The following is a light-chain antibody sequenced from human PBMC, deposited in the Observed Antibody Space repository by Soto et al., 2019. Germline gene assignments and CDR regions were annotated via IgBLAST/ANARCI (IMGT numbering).Light chain of an antibody. CDR1: SIDVGGYNY. Sequence: QSALTQPPSASGSPGQSVTISCTGTSIDVGGYNYVSWYQQHPGKAPKLMIYGVNKRPSGVPDRFSGSKSGNTASLTVSGLQAEDEADYYCSSYAGSNNPVVFGGGTKLTVL. CDR3: SSYAGSNNPVV. V-gene: IGLV2-8*01. J-gene: IGLJ2*01. CDR2: GVN.